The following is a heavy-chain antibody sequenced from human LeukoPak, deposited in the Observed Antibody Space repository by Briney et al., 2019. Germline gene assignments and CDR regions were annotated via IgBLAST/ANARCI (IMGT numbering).Heavy chain of an antibody. V-gene: IGHV3-23*01. D-gene: IGHD2-15*01. CDR3: AKAPVTTCSGAYCYPFDY. CDR1: GFTFSNYA. CDR2: ISGSGGRT. J-gene: IGHJ4*02. Sequence: RGSLRLSCAASGFTFSNYAMTWVRQAPGKGLEWVSSISGSGGRTYFADSVKGRFTISRDNSKNTLYLQMSSLRVEDTAVYYCAKAPVTTCSGAYCYPFDYWSQGTLVTVSS.